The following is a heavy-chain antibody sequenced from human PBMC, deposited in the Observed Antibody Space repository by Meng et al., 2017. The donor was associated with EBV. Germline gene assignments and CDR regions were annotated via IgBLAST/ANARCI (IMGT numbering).Heavy chain of an antibody. CDR3: ARVGIAVAGTGDY. D-gene: IGHD6-19*01. J-gene: IGHJ4*02. CDR1: GYTFTGYY. CDR2: INPNSGGT. Sequence: QVQLVHAGAEVKTPGASVKVSCKASGYTFTGYYMHWVRQAPGQGLEWMGRINPNSGGTNYAQKFQGRVTMTRDTSISTAYMELSRLRSDDTAVYYCARVGIAVAGTGDYWGQGTLVTVSS. V-gene: IGHV1-2*06.